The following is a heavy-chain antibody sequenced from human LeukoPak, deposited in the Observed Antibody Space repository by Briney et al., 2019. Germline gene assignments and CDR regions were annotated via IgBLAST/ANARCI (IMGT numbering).Heavy chain of an antibody. CDR3: ARYSSGFLDS. CDR2: IWSDGSNK. CDR1: GFIISDYA. Sequence: GGSLRLSCSASGFIISDYAMHWVRQAPGKGLEWVAVIWSDGSNKYYADSVKGRFTISRDNSKNTLYLQMNSLRAEDTAVYYCARYSSGFLDSWGQGTLVTVSS. J-gene: IGHJ4*02. D-gene: IGHD6-19*01. V-gene: IGHV3-33*08.